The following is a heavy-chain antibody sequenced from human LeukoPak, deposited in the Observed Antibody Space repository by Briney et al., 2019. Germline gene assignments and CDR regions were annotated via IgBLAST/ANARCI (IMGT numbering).Heavy chain of an antibody. J-gene: IGHJ4*02. D-gene: IGHD3-22*01. CDR3: AKGQSSSGLRNYFDY. V-gene: IGHV3-23*01. CDR1: GFTFSSYA. CDR2: ISASGGTT. Sequence: GGSLRRSCAASGFTFSSYAMSWVRQAQGKGLEWVSGISASGGTTYYADSVKGRFTISRDNSKNTLYLQMNSLRPEDTAVYYCAKGQSSSGLRNYFDYWGQGTLVTASS.